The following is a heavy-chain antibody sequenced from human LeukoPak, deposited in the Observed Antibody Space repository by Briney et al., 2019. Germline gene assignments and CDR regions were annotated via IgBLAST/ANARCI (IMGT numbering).Heavy chain of an antibody. V-gene: IGHV3-23*01. CDR3: ANAYVWGSYPFDY. Sequence: RTGGSLRLSCAASGFTFSSYAMSWVRQAPGKGLEWVSAISGSGGSTYYADSVKGRFTISRDNSKNTLYLQMNSPRAEDTAVYYCANAYVWGSYPFDYWGQGTLVTVSS. CDR2: ISGSGGST. D-gene: IGHD3-16*02. J-gene: IGHJ4*02. CDR1: GFTFSSYA.